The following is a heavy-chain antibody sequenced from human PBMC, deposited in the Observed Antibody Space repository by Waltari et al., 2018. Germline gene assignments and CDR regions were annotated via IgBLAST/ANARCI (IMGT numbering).Heavy chain of an antibody. CDR2: IKKDGSED. V-gene: IGHV3-7*01. CDR1: GFTLSSYW. D-gene: IGHD3-22*01. CDR3: ARDQWFAFDI. J-gene: IGHJ3*02. Sequence: EVQLVESGGGLVQPGGSRRLSCAASGFTLSSYWMSWVRQAPGKGPEWVANIKKDGSEDYSFDSVRGRFTISRDNAKNSLYLQMNSLRPEDTAVYYCARDQWFAFDIWGQGTMVTVSS.